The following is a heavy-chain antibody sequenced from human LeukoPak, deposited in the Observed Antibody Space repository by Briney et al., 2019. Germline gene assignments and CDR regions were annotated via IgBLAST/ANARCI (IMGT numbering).Heavy chain of an antibody. D-gene: IGHD3-3*01. CDR2: LYDSGIT. V-gene: IGHV4-59*01. CDR1: GDSINDYY. J-gene: IGHJ4*02. CDR3: ASLRPLLRAFDY. Sequence: SETLSLTCSVFGDSINDYYWSWIRQPPGKGLEWIGYLYDSGITNYNPSLKSRVTISADTSKNQLSLKLSSVTAADTAVYYCASLRPLLRAFDYWGQGTLVTVSS.